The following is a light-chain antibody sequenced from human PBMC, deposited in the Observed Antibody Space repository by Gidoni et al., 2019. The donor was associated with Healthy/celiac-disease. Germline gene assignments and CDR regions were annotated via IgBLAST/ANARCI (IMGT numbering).Light chain of an antibody. V-gene: IGKV1-33*01. Sequence: DIQMTQSPSSLSASVGDRVTITCQASQDISNYLNWYQQKPGKAPKLLIYDASNLETGVPSRFSGSGSETYFTFTISSLQPEDIATYYCQQYDNLPYTFGQGTKLEIK. CDR2: DAS. J-gene: IGKJ2*01. CDR3: QQYDNLPYT. CDR1: QDISNY.